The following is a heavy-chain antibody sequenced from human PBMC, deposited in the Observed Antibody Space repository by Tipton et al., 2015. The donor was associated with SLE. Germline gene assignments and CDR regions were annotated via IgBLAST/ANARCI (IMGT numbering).Heavy chain of an antibody. D-gene: IGHD3-22*01. J-gene: IGHJ4*02. CDR2: IGHSGST. Sequence: TLSLTCSVSGYSISSGYYWGWIRQPPGKGLEWIGSIGHSGSTYYTPSLKSRVTISVDTSKNQFSLKLTSVTAADSAVYYCARADSSGSILSDYWGQGTLVTVSA. CDR1: GYSISSGYY. V-gene: IGHV4-38-2*02. CDR3: ARADSSGSILSDY.